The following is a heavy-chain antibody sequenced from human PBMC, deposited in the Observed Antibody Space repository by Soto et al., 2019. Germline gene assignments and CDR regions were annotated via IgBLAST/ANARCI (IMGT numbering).Heavy chain of an antibody. CDR1: GFTLSSYV. CDR2: ISYAGNDD. J-gene: IGHJ3*01. D-gene: IGHD6-19*01. Sequence: QVQLVESGEGVVQPGRSLRLSCAASGFTLSSYVMHWVRQAPGKGLEWVARISYAGNDDYYADSVKGRFTISRDNSKKTLYLQMTSLRADDTAVYYCARDRQQWLEPAGGALPFWGQGTMVIVSS. V-gene: IGHV3-30-3*01. CDR3: ARDRQQWLEPAGGALPF.